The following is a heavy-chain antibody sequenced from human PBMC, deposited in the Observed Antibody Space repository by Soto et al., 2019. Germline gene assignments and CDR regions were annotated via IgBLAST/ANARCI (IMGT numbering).Heavy chain of an antibody. V-gene: IGHV4-39*01. J-gene: IGHJ6*02. CDR3: ARNQPQRYCSGGTCRPAYGMDV. D-gene: IGHD2-15*01. CDR1: GGSISSDSFY. CDR2: IYYSGDT. Sequence: KPSETLSLTCTASGGSISSDSFYWAWIRQPPGKGLEWIGIIYYSGDTYYNPSLAGRLTMSVDTSNQFSLTLRSVTAADTALYYCARNQPQRYCSGGTCRPAYGMDVWGQGTTVTVSS.